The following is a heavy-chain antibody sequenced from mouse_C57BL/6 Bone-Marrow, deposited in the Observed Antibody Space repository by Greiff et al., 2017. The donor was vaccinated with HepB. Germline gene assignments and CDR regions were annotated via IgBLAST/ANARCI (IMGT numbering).Heavy chain of an antibody. CDR2: ISSGSSTI. Sequence: VQLKESGGGLVKPGGSLKLSCAASGFTFSDYGMHWVRQAPEKGLEWVAYISSGSSTIYYADTVKGRFTISRDNAKNTLFLQMTSLRSEDTAMYYCARPSDYPWYFDVWGTGTTVTVSS. CDR3: ARPSDYPWYFDV. J-gene: IGHJ1*03. CDR1: GFTFSDYG. V-gene: IGHV5-17*01. D-gene: IGHD2-4*01.